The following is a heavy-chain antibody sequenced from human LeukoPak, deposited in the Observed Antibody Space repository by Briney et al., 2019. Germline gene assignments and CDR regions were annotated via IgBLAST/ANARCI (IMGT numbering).Heavy chain of an antibody. V-gene: IGHV3-33*08. CDR3: ARDYSSSSFDY. J-gene: IGHJ4*02. CDR1: GFTFSSYS. D-gene: IGHD6-6*01. Sequence: GGSLRLSCAASGFTFSSYSMNWVRQAPGKGLEWVAVIWYDGSNKYHADSVKGRFTISRDNSKNTLYLQMNSLRAEGTAVYYCARDYSSSSFDYWGQGTLVTVSS. CDR2: IWYDGSNK.